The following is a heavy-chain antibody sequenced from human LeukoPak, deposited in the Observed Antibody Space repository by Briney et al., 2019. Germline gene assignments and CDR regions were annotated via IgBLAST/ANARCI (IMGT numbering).Heavy chain of an antibody. J-gene: IGHJ4*02. CDR3: ARSGAKGYWSTTSCYGFDY. Sequence: SETLSLTCTVSGYSISSGYHWGWIRQPPGKGLEWIGSIYIGGTTFHNPSLKSRVTISLDTSKNQFSLGLSSVTAADTAVYHCARSGAKGYWSTTSCYGFDYWGQGILVTASS. D-gene: IGHD2-2*01. CDR1: GYSISSGYH. CDR2: IYIGGTT. V-gene: IGHV4-38-2*02.